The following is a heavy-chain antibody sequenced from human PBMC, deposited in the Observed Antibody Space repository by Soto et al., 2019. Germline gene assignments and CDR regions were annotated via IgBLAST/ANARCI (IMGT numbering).Heavy chain of an antibody. D-gene: IGHD3-22*01. J-gene: IGHJ4*01. CDR3: TTDSYITSIIVRFDY. Sequence: LGLGRAACGVTVRISGVNVSCQAPGKELEWVGRVKSKNDGGTTDFAAPVKGRFAISRDDSKNMVYLEMNSLQTEDTAIYYCTTDSYITSIIVRFDYWGHGTLVTVSS. V-gene: IGHV3-15*07. CDR1: GVTVRISG. CDR2: VKSKNDGGTT.